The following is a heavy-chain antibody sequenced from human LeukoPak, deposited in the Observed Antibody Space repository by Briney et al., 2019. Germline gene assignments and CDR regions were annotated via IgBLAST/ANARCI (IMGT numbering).Heavy chain of an antibody. CDR2: IYYSGST. D-gene: IGHD3-10*01. J-gene: IGHJ6*02. CDR3: ARGDYYGSGSYYNDYYYGMDV. Sequence: SETLSLTCTVSGVSISSYYWSWIRQPPGKGLEWIGYIYYSGSTNYNPSLKSRVTISVDTSKNQFSLKLSSVTAADTAVYYCARGDYYGSGSYYNDYYYGMDVWGQGTTVTVSS. V-gene: IGHV4-59*01. CDR1: GVSISSYY.